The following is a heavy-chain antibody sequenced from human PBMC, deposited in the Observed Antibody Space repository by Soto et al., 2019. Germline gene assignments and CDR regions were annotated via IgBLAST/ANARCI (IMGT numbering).Heavy chain of an antibody. CDR3: ARATTAMVNWFDP. Sequence: GGSLRLSCAASGFTFSSYAMHWVRQAPGKGLEWVAVISYDGSNKYYADSVKGRFTISRDNAKNSLYLQMNSLRAEDTAVYYCARATTAMVNWFDPWGQGTLVTVSS. V-gene: IGHV3-30-3*01. CDR2: ISYDGSNK. CDR1: GFTFSSYA. J-gene: IGHJ5*02. D-gene: IGHD5-18*01.